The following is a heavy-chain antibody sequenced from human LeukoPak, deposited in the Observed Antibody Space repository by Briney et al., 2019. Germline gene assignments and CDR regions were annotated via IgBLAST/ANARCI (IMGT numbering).Heavy chain of an antibody. J-gene: IGHJ4*02. CDR2: IHPDSGGT. CDR3: ARDLEV. Sequence: ASVKVSCKASGHTFAGYYMYWVRQAPGQGFEWVGWIHPDSGGTHSAQHPQGRVTMTRDTSISTAYMELSRLRSDDTAIYYCARDLEVWGQGTLVAVSS. V-gene: IGHV1-2*02. CDR1: GHTFAGYY.